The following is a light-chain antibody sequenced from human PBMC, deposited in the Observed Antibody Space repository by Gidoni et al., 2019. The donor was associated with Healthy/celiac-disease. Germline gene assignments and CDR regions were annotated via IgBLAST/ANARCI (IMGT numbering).Light chain of an antibody. CDR3: QQRSNSGT. CDR2: DAS. V-gene: IGKV3-11*01. CDR1: QSVSSY. Sequence: DIVLTQSPATLSLSPGDSATLSCRASQSVSSYLAWYQQKPGQAPRLLIYDASNRATGIPARFGGSGSGTDSTLTISSLEPEDFAVYYCQQRSNSGTCGQGTRLEIK. J-gene: IGKJ5*01.